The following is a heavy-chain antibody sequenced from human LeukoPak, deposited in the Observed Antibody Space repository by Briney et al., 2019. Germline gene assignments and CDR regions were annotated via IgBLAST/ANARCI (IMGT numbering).Heavy chain of an antibody. Sequence: GASVKVSCKASGYTFTSYGISWVRQAPGQGLEWMGWISAYNGNTNYAQRLQGRVTMTTDTSTSTAYMELRSLRSDDTAVYYCARGSGGYSGYDGYGMDVWGQGTTVTVSS. J-gene: IGHJ6*02. CDR1: GYTFTSYG. D-gene: IGHD5-12*01. CDR3: ARGSGGYSGYDGYGMDV. V-gene: IGHV1-18*01. CDR2: ISAYNGNT.